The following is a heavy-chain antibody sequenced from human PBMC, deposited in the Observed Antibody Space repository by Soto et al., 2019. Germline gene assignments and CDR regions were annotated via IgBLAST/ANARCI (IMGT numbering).Heavy chain of an antibody. V-gene: IGHV3-23*01. CDR2: IGASDGGT. Sequence: RLSCAASGFTFSECEMSWVRQSPERGLEWVSAIGASDGGTYYADSVQGRFTISRDNSRNTVYLQMHSLRAEDTAIYYCAKGRGDYSPFDYWGQGSLVTVSS. CDR3: AKGRGDYSPFDY. CDR1: GFTFSECE. D-gene: IGHD4-17*01. J-gene: IGHJ4*02.